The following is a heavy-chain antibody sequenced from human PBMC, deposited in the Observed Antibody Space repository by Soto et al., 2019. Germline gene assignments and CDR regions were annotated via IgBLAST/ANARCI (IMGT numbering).Heavy chain of an antibody. CDR1: GGSMSRYS. D-gene: IGHD5-18*01. J-gene: IGHJ6*02. Sequence: PSETLSLTCTISGGSMSRYSCHWLRQPPGKGLECFWYIFYSGSTNYNPSLKSRVTISLDTSKNHFSLKLSSVTAADTAVYYCARDDSPYGMDVWGQGTTVTVLL. CDR3: ARDDSPYGMDV. V-gene: IGHV4-59*01. CDR2: IFYSGST.